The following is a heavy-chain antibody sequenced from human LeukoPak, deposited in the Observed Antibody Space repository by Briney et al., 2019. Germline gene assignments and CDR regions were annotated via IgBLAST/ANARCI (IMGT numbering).Heavy chain of an antibody. J-gene: IGHJ6*02. CDR2: ISSSSSYI. Sequence: GGSLRLSCAASGFTFSSYSMNWVRQAPGKGLEWVSSISSSSSYIYYADSVKGRFTISRDNAKNSLYLQMNSLRAEDTAVYYCARDYSFGEPRGLYYYYGMDVWGQGTTVTVSS. CDR1: GFTFSSYS. V-gene: IGHV3-21*04. CDR3: ARDYSFGEPRGLYYYYGMDV. D-gene: IGHD3-10*01.